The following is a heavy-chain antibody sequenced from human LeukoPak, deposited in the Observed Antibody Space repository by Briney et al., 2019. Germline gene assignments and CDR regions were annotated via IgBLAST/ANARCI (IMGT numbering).Heavy chain of an antibody. J-gene: IGHJ4*02. Sequence: ASVKVSCTASGYTFTGYYMHWVRQAPGQGLEWMGRINPNSGGTNYAQKFQGRVTMTRDTSISTAYMELSRLRSDDTAVYYCARQYYDSSGYYYGDHFDYWGQGTLVTVSS. D-gene: IGHD3-22*01. CDR2: INPNSGGT. CDR3: ARQYYDSSGYYYGDHFDY. V-gene: IGHV1-2*06. CDR1: GYTFTGYY.